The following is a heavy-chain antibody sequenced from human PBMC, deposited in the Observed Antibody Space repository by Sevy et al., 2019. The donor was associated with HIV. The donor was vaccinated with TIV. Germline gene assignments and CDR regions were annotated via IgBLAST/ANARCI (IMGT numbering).Heavy chain of an antibody. J-gene: IGHJ4*02. V-gene: IGHV3-7*01. CDR1: GFTFSSYY. Sequence: QLGGSLRLSCVASGFTFSSYYMSWVRQAPGRGPECVAKIRPDGSEKYYVDSVKGRFTVSRDNAKNSLSLQMDSLRAEDTAVYYCGREDFWRFDYWGQGSLVTVSS. CDR2: IRPDGSEK. CDR3: GREDFWRFDY.